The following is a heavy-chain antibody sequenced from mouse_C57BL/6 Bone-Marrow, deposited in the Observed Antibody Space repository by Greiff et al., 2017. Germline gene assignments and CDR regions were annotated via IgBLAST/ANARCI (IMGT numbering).Heavy chain of an antibody. CDR2: FYPGSGSI. J-gene: IGHJ1*03. V-gene: IGHV1-62-2*01. D-gene: IGHD1-1*01. CDR3: ARHGTTVVARYWYFDV. CDR1: GYTFTEYT. Sequence: QVQLQQSGAELVKPGASVKLSCKASGYTFTEYTIHWVKQRSGQGLEWIGWFYPGSGSIKYNEKFKDKATLTADKSASTVYMELSRLTSEDSAVYVCARHGTTVVARYWYFDVWGTGTTVTVSS.